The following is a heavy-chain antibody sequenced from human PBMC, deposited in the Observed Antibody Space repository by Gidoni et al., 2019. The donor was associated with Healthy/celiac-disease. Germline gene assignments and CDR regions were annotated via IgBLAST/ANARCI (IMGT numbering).Heavy chain of an antibody. CDR2: IYHSGST. J-gene: IGHJ4*02. Sequence: QVQLQESGPGLGKPSETLSLTCAVSGYSIRRGYFWGWIRQPPGKGLEWIGSIYHSGSTYCNPSLKSRVTISVDTSKNQFSLKLSSVTAADTAVYYCARGLKNDYWGQGTLVTVSS. CDR1: GYSIRRGYF. V-gene: IGHV4-38-2*01. CDR3: ARGLKNDY. D-gene: IGHD2-21*02.